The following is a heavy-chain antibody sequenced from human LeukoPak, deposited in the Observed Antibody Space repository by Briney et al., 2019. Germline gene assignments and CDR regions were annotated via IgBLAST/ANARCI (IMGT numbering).Heavy chain of an antibody. Sequence: ASVKVSCKASGYTFTSYGISWVRQAPGQGLEWMGWISAYNGNTNYAQKLQGRVTMTTDTSTSTAYMELRSLRSDDTAVYYCAREQLYCSGGSCYSVPDYWGQGTLVTVSS. V-gene: IGHV1-18*01. J-gene: IGHJ4*02. CDR1: GYTFTSYG. CDR2: ISAYNGNT. D-gene: IGHD2-15*01. CDR3: AREQLYCSGGSCYSVPDY.